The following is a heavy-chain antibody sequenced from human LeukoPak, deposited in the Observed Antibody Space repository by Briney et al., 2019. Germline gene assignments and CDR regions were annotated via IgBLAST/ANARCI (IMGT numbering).Heavy chain of an antibody. V-gene: IGHV4-61*02. D-gene: IGHD1-14*01. CDR2: IYTSGST. CDR1: GGSISSGSYY. Sequence: PSQILSLTCTVSGGSISSGSYYWSWIRQPAGKGLEWIGRIYTSGSTNYNPSLKSRVTISVDTSKNQFSLKLSSATAADTAVYYCARHAWDATGAFDIWGQGTMVTVSS. J-gene: IGHJ3*02. CDR3: ARHAWDATGAFDI.